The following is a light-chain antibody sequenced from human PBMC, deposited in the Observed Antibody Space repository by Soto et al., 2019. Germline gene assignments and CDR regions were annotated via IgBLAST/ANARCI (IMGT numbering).Light chain of an antibody. CDR1: QRLLHSNGNYF. J-gene: IGKJ2*01. CDR2: LGF. V-gene: IGKV2-28*01. CDR3: MQALQTPYT. Sequence: VMTQSPPSLTVTPGVPASIYCRASQRLLHSNGNYFLDWYLQKPGQSPQLLIYLGFNRASGVADMVSGSGAGTDFTLKISRVEAEDVGGYYCMQALQTPYTFGQGTRLEIK.